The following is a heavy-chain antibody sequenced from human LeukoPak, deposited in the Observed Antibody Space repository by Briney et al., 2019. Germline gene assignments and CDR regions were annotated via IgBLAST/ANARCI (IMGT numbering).Heavy chain of an antibody. V-gene: IGHV4-4*07. CDR3: ARDRIGSSGWYPVEYWYFDL. J-gene: IGHJ2*01. CDR1: GGSISNSY. D-gene: IGHD6-19*01. CDR2: IYSTGTS. Sequence: SETLSLTCSVSGGSISNSYWSWIRQPAGKGLEWIGRIYSTGTSTYNPSLKRRVTMSVDTSKNQFSLKLISVTAADMAVYYCARDRIGSSGWYPVEYWYFDLWGRGTLVTVSS.